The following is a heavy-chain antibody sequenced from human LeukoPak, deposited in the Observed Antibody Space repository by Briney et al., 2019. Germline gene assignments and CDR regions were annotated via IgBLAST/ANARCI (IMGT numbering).Heavy chain of an antibody. CDR1: GFTFSIYG. CDR2: IWYDGSSK. D-gene: IGHD3-10*01. J-gene: IGHJ4*02. Sequence: GRSLRLSCAAAGFTFSIYGMHWVRQAPGKGLEWVAVIWYDGSSKYHADSVKGRFTISRDNSKNTVYLQMNSLRAEDTAVYYCARDRNYYGSGSYYTPDYWGQGTLVTVSS. V-gene: IGHV3-33*01. CDR3: ARDRNYYGSGSYYTPDY.